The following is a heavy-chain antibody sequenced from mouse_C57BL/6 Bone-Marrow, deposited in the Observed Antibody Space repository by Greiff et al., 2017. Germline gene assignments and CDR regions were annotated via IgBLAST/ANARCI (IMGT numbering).Heavy chain of an antibody. Sequence: VQLKESGAELVRPGASVKLSCTASGFNIKDYYMHWVKQRPEQGLEWIGRIDPEDGDTEYAPNFQGKATMTADKSSNTAYLHLSSLPSEDTAVYYCYLLWFAYWGQGTLVTVSA. D-gene: IGHD2-1*01. V-gene: IGHV14-1*01. CDR2: IDPEDGDT. CDR1: GFNIKDYY. J-gene: IGHJ3*01. CDR3: YLLWFAY.